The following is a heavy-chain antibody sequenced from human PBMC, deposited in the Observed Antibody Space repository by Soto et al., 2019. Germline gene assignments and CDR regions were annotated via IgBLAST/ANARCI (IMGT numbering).Heavy chain of an antibody. CDR2: IYNNGDT. D-gene: IGHD3-16*02. V-gene: IGHV4-30-2*01. CDR3: ARDYRTSAGRHFDY. Sequence: QLRLQESGSGLMKPSQTVSLTCAVSGASLSRGTDSWSWIRQPPGKALEWNGFIYNNGDTYYNTSLKSRVTISVHRSKNQVSLKLTSVTAADTAVYYCARDYRTSAGRHFDYWGQGILVTVSS. CDR1: GASLSRGTDS. J-gene: IGHJ4*02.